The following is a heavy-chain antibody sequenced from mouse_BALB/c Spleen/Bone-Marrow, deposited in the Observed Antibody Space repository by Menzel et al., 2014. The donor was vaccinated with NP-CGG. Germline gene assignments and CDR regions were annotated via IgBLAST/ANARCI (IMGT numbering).Heavy chain of an antibody. J-gene: IGHJ3*01. Sequence: VQLQQSGADLVKPGASVKLSCTASGFNIKDTYMHWVKQRPEQGLEWIGRIDPANGNTKYDPKFQGKATITADTSSNTAYLQLSSLTSEDTAVYYCARGDYYGGSFLAYWGQGTLVTVSA. CDR3: ARGDYYGGSFLAY. CDR1: GFNIKDTY. D-gene: IGHD1-1*01. CDR2: IDPANGNT. V-gene: IGHV14-3*02.